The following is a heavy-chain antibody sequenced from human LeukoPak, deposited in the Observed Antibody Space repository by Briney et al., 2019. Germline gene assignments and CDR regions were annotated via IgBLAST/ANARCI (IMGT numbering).Heavy chain of an antibody. J-gene: IGHJ2*01. D-gene: IGHD4-17*01. V-gene: IGHV3-53*01. CDR1: GFTVSSNP. CDR2: TYSAGRS. CDR3: ARTSPTVTTSSDL. Sequence: PGGSLRLSCVASGFTVSSNPMSGVRQAPGKGLEWVSVTYSAGRSFFADSVKGRFTVSTDNSKTTLYLQMNSLRAEDTALYYCARTSPTVTTSSDLWGRGTLVTVSS.